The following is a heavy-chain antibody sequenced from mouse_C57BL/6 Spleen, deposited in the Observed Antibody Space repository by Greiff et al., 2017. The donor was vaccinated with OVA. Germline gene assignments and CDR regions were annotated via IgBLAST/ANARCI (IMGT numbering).Heavy chain of an antibody. D-gene: IGHD1-1*01. V-gene: IGHV5-6*01. Sequence: EVKLMESGGDLVKPGGSLKLSCAASGFTFSSYGMSWVRQTPDKRLEWVATISSGGSYTYYPDSVKGRFPISRDNAKNTLYLQMSSLKSEDTAMYYCARKDYGSSYRYFDVWGTGTTVTVSS. CDR3: ARKDYGSSYRYFDV. CDR1: GFTFSSYG. CDR2: ISSGGSYT. J-gene: IGHJ1*03.